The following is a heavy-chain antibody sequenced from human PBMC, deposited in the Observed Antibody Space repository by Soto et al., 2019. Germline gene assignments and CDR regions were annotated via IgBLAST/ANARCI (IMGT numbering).Heavy chain of an antibody. Sequence: DVQLEESGGGLVQPGESLRLSCEVSGFTLSMYSMTWVRQAPGKGLEWVAKIPQEGSDGHYVDSVKGRFTISRDNAKNSFFLQMNGLRAEATAVYYSARDQLILPAHDVFYGSDVWGQGAKVTVSS. V-gene: IGHV3-7*03. J-gene: IGHJ6*02. CDR3: ARDQLILPAHDVFYGSDV. CDR2: IPQEGSDG. CDR1: GFTLSMYS. D-gene: IGHD2-21*02.